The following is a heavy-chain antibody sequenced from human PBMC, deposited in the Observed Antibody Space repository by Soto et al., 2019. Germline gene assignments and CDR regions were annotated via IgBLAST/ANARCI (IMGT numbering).Heavy chain of an antibody. CDR3: ARGGGPYVWFNEF. D-gene: IGHD3-16*01. Sequence: QAHLVQSGPEVKKPGSSVKVSCKDSGGLFSSFAISWVRQAPVQGLEWLGGIIPVFGTTYYAEKCQDRLTITADESTNTAYMELSSLTSGDTAIYYCARGGGPYVWFNEFWGQGTLVTVSS. J-gene: IGHJ4*02. V-gene: IGHV1-69*01. CDR1: GGLFSSFA. CDR2: IIPVFGTT.